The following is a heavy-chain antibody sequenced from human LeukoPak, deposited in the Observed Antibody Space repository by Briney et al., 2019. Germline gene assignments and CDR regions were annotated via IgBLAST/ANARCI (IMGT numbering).Heavy chain of an antibody. V-gene: IGHV3-30*02. J-gene: IGHJ1*01. Sequence: GGSLRLSCAASGFNFSNYGMDWVRQAPGKGLEWVAFIRNDESDKYYADSVKGRFTISRDNSKDTLYLQMSSLRVEDTAVYYCTKGLSVMVFGVAPPHQWGQGTRVTVSS. CDR2: IRNDESDK. D-gene: IGHD3/OR15-3a*01. CDR1: GFNFSNYG. CDR3: TKGLSVMVFGVAPPHQ.